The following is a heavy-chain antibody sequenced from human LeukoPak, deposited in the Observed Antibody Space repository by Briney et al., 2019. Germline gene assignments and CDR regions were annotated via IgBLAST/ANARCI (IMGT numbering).Heavy chain of an antibody. V-gene: IGHV3-23*01. Sequence: GESLRLSCEASGFTFSSYGMSWVRQAPGKGLEWGSTIYDSGGTTYYADSVKGRFTISRDNSKSILYLQMDSLRAEDTAIYYCAKRTNNNWVFDYWGQGTLVTVSS. D-gene: IGHD1-1*01. CDR1: GFTFSSYG. J-gene: IGHJ4*02. CDR2: IYDSGGTT. CDR3: AKRTNNNWVFDY.